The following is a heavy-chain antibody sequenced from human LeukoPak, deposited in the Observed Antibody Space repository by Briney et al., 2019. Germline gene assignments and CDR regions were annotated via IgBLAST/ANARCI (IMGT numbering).Heavy chain of an antibody. V-gene: IGHV3-53*04. Sequence: GGSLRLSRAASGFTVSSNYMSWVRQAPGKGLEWVSVIYSGGSTYYADSVKGRFTISRHNSKNTLYLQMNSLRAEDTAVYYCARELLWFGELSPWFDPWGQGTLVTVSS. CDR1: GFTVSSNY. D-gene: IGHD3-10*01. J-gene: IGHJ5*02. CDR2: IYSGGST. CDR3: ARELLWFGELSPWFDP.